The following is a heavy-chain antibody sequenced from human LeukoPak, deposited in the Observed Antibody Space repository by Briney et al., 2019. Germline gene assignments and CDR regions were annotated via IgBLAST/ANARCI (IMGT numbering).Heavy chain of an antibody. Sequence: GGSLRLSCAGTGFTFSTYSMNWVRQTPDKGLEWVSSVSSDSHFIFYADSVKGRFTISRDNSKNMVYLQMNSLRGDDTAVYYCAGVLRGAFDIWGQGKMVAVSS. V-gene: IGHV3-21*04. CDR1: GFTFSTYS. CDR2: VSSDSHFI. CDR3: AGVLRGAFDI. J-gene: IGHJ3*02.